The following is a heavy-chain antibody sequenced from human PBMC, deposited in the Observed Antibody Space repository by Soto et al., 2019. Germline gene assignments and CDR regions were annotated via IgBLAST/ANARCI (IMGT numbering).Heavy chain of an antibody. CDR3: ARWVGGSMFDNSGKYDS. D-gene: IGHD3-22*01. Sequence: QVQLVESGGGVVQPGRSLRLTCAASGFTFSSNGMHWVRQPPGKGLEWVALIAYDGSKTYYGDSVRGRFTISRDNSENTLFLQMNSLRADDTAVYYCARWVGGSMFDNSGKYDSWGQGTLVTVSS. CDR2: IAYDGSKT. CDR1: GFTFSSNG. J-gene: IGHJ5*01. V-gene: IGHV3-30*03.